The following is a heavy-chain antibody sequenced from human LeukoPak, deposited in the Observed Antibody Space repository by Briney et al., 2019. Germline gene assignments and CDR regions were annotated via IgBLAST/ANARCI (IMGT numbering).Heavy chain of an antibody. CDR2: IKQDGSEK. D-gene: IGHD6-19*01. CDR1: GFTFSSYW. CDR3: AKDSQQWLVRSTDF. Sequence: GGSLRLSCAASGFTFSSYWMTWVRQAPGKGLEWVANIKQDGSEKYYVDSVKGRFTISRDSPKNTLYLQMNSLRSEDSAVYYCAKDSQQWLVRSTDFWGQGTLVTVSS. V-gene: IGHV3-7*01. J-gene: IGHJ4*02.